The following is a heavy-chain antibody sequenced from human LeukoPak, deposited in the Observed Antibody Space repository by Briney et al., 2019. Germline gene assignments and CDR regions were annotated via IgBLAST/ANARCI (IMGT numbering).Heavy chain of an antibody. Sequence: GGSLRLSCAASGFTFDDYGMSWVRQAPGKGLEWVSGINWNGGSTGYADPVRGRFTISRDNAKNSLYLQMNSLRAEDTAVYYCARGYSSSWYNWFDPWGQGTLVTVSS. V-gene: IGHV3-20*04. CDR2: INWNGGST. CDR1: GFTFDDYG. CDR3: ARGYSSSWYNWFDP. J-gene: IGHJ5*02. D-gene: IGHD6-13*01.